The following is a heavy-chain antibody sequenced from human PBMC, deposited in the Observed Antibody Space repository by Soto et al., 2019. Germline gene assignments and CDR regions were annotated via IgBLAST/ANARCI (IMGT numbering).Heavy chain of an antibody. CDR2: ISGSGGST. Sequence: GGSLRLSCAASGFTFSSYAMSWVRQAPGKGLEWVSAISGSGGSTYYADSVKGRFTISRDNSKNTLYLQMNSLRAEDTAVYYCAKLGCSSTSCYDYYYYYYMDVWGKGTTVTVSS. CDR1: GFTFSSYA. D-gene: IGHD2-2*01. V-gene: IGHV3-23*01. J-gene: IGHJ6*03. CDR3: AKLGCSSTSCYDYYYYYYMDV.